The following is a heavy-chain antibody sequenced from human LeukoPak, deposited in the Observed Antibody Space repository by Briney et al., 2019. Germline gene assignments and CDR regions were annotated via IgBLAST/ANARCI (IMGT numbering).Heavy chain of an antibody. CDR3: ARDDSSSWLPWDY. CDR1: GFTFSSYG. J-gene: IGHJ4*02. CDR2: IWYDGGNK. D-gene: IGHD6-13*01. Sequence: PGGSLRLSCAASGFTFSSYGMHWVRQAPGKGLEWVAVIWYDGGNKYYADSVKGRFTISRDNSKNTLYLQMNSLRAEDTAVYYCARDDSSSWLPWDYWGQGTLVTVSS. V-gene: IGHV3-33*01.